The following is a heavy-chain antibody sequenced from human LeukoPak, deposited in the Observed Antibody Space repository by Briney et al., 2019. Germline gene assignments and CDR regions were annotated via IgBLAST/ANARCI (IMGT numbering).Heavy chain of an antibody. CDR2: FYYGGST. CDR3: ARVLDYYYYMDV. D-gene: IGHD1-1*01. V-gene: IGHV4-59*11. Sequence: PSETLSLTCTVSGGSISSHYWSWIRQPPGKGLEWIGYFYYGGSTNYNPSLKSRVTISVDTSKNQFSLKLSSVTAADTAVYYCARVLDYYYYMDVWGKGTTVTVSS. J-gene: IGHJ6*03. CDR1: GGSISSHY.